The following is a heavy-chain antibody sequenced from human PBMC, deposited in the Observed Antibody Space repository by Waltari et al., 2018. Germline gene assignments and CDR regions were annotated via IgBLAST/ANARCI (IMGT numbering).Heavy chain of an antibody. CDR3: ARFSGSYQGHAFDI. J-gene: IGHJ3*02. D-gene: IGHD1-26*01. V-gene: IGHV1-8*03. CDR2: INPNSGNT. CDR1: GYTFTSYD. Sequence: QVQLVQSGAAVKRPGASVKVSCKASGYTFTSYDLNWLRQATGQGLEWMGWINPNSGNTGYAQKFQGRVTIPRNTSISTAYMELSSLRSEDTAVYYCARFSGSYQGHAFDIWGQGTMVTVSS.